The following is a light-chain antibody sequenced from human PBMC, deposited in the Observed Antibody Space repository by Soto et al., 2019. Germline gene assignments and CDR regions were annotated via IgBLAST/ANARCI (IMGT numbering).Light chain of an antibody. V-gene: IGLV2-8*01. J-gene: IGLJ3*02. CDR3: TSYVGRNSWV. CDR2: EVS. Sequence: QSALTQPPSASGSPGQSVTISCTGTSSDVGAYKYVSWYQQYPGKAPKLMIYEVSKRPSGVPERFSCSKSGNTASLTVCGLQAEDEAYYYGTSYVGRNSWVFGGGTKLTVL. CDR1: SSDVGAYKY.